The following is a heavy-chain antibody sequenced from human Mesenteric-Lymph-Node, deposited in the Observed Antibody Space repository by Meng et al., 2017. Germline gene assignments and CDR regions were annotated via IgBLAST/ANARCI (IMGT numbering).Heavy chain of an antibody. CDR3: ARDLAYYDILTGYSSYYGMDV. CDR1: GFTFSSYA. V-gene: IGHV3-30*04. Sequence: GESLKISCAASGFTFSSYAMHWVRQAPGKGLEWVAVISYDGSNKYYADSVKGRFTISRDNSKNTLYLQMNSLRAEDTAVYYCARDLAYYDILTGYSSYYGMDVWGQGTTVTVSS. J-gene: IGHJ6*02. D-gene: IGHD3-9*01. CDR2: ISYDGSNK.